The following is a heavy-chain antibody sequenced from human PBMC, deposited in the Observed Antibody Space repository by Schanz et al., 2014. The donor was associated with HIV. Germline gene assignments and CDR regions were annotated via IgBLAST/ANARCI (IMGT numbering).Heavy chain of an antibody. Sequence: VQMVESGGGLVKAGGSLRLSCAASGFTFSTYNMNWVRQAPGKGLEWVAVISYDGSNKNYADSVKGRFTISRDNSKNTLYLQMNSLRAEDTAVYYCARDVSHDSSGHYSDYYYGMDVWGQGTTVTVSS. CDR1: GFTFSTYN. CDR2: ISYDGSNK. J-gene: IGHJ6*02. D-gene: IGHD3-22*01. CDR3: ARDVSHDSSGHYSDYYYGMDV. V-gene: IGHV3-30-3*01.